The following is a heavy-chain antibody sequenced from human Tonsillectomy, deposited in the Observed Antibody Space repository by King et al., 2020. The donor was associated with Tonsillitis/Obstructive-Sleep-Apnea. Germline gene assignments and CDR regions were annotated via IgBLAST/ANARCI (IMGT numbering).Heavy chain of an antibody. CDR3: ARENPYSTRP. CDR1: GYNFTNFW. J-gene: IGHJ4*02. D-gene: IGHD2-2*01. CDR2: IDPSDSYT. V-gene: IGHV5-10-1*01. Sequence: QLVQSGAEVKEAGESLRNSCKISGYNFTNFWISWVRQMPGKGLEWMGRIDPSDSYTNYNPSFQSHVTISVDNSISTAYLQFSSLKASDTAMYYCARENPYSTRPWGQGTMVTVAS.